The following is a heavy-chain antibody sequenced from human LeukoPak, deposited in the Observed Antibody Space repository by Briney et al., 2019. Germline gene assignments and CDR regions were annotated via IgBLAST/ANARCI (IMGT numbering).Heavy chain of an antibody. D-gene: IGHD3-10*01. CDR3: ARDSRDYGSGSSQYYFDY. Sequence: SVKVSCKASGGTFSSYAISWVRQAPGQGLEWMGGIIPIFGTANYAQKFQGRVTITADESTSTAYMELSSLRSEDTAVYYCARDSRDYGSGSSQYYFDYWGLGTLVTVSS. CDR2: IIPIFGTA. CDR1: GGTFSSYA. V-gene: IGHV1-69*01. J-gene: IGHJ4*02.